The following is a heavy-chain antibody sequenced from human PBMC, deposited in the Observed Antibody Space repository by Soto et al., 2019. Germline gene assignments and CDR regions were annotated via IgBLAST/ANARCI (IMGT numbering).Heavy chain of an antibody. CDR2: TYYRSRWFN. CDR3: ARDHYSDHSYFDS. D-gene: IGHD4-17*01. Sequence: QSQTLSLTCAIFGDSVSSNSAAWNWIRQSPSRGLEWLGRTYYRSRWFNDYAASVTSRITINPDTSKNQFSLQLNSVTPEDTAVYYCARDHYSDHSYFDSWGQGTLVTVSS. CDR1: GDSVSSNSAA. J-gene: IGHJ4*02. V-gene: IGHV6-1*01.